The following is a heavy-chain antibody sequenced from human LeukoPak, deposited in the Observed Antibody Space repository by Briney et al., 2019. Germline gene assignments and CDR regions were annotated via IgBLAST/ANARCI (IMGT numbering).Heavy chain of an antibody. J-gene: IGHJ4*02. V-gene: IGHV1-2*02. CDR2: INPNSGGT. CDR1: GYTFTGYY. CDR3: ARELRFLEWLIYY. D-gene: IGHD3-3*01. Sequence: ASVKVSCKASGYTFTGYYMHWVRQAPGQGLEWMGWINPNSGGTNYAQKFRGRVTMTRDTSISTAYMELSRLRSDDTAVYYCARELRFLEWLIYYWGQGTLVTVSS.